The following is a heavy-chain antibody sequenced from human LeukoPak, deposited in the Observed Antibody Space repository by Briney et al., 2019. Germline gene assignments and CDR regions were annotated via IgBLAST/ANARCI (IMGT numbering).Heavy chain of an antibody. V-gene: IGHV3-23*01. CDR1: GFTFSSYA. D-gene: IGHD5-24*01. CDR3: AKRRDGHNWRGIDY. CDR2: ISGSGGST. J-gene: IGHJ4*02. Sequence: GGSLRLSCAASGFTFSSYAMSWVRQAPGKGLEWVSAISGSGGSTYYADSVEGRFTISRDNSKNTLYLQMNSLRAEDTAVYYCAKRRDGHNWRGIDYWGQGTLVTVSS.